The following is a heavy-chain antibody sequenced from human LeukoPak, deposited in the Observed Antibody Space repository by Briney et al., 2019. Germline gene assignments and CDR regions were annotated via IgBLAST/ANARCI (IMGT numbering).Heavy chain of an antibody. J-gene: IGHJ4*02. D-gene: IGHD1-26*01. CDR2: IYSGGST. CDR1: GFTVSSNY. V-gene: IGHV3-53*05. CDR3: VKDFRRGSCLSFDY. Sequence: GGSLRLSCAASGFTVSSNYMSWVRQAPGKGLEWVSVIYSGGSTYYADSVKGRFTISRDNSKNTLYLQMSSLRAEDTAVYYCVKDFRRGSCLSFDYWGQGTLVTVSS.